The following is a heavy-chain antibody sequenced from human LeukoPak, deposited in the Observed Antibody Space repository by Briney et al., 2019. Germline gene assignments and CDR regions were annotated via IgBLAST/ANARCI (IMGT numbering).Heavy chain of an antibody. CDR2: ISDGGSTT. Sequence: GGSLRLSCAASGFTFSSYWMHWVRQAPGKGLVWVSRISDGGSTTTYADSVKGRFTISRDNAKNTLHLQMNGLRAEDTAVYYCSRSAYYDGSGNYYDYWGQGTLVTVSS. D-gene: IGHD3-22*01. CDR1: GFTFSSYW. CDR3: SRSAYYDGSGNYYDY. V-gene: IGHV3-74*01. J-gene: IGHJ4*02.